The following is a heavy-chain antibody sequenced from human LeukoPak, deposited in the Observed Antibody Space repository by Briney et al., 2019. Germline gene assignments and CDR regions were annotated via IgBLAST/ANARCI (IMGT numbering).Heavy chain of an antibody. V-gene: IGHV1-2*02. Sequence: ASVKVSCKASGYTFTGYYMHWVRQAPGQGLEWMGWINPNSGGTNYAQKFQGRVTMTRDTSISTAYMELSRLRSDDTAVYYCARGCIVGATRWFDPWGQGTLVTVSS. J-gene: IGHJ5*02. CDR1: GYTFTGYY. CDR2: INPNSGGT. CDR3: ARGCIVGATRWFDP. D-gene: IGHD1-26*01.